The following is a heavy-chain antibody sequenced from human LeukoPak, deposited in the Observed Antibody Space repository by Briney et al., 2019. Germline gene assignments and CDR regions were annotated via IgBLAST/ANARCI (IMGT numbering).Heavy chain of an antibody. CDR2: IYHSGNT. V-gene: IGHV4-38-2*01. D-gene: IGHD5-12*01. J-gene: IGHJ4*02. Sequence: SETLSLTCAVSGYSISSGYNWGWARHPPGKGLAWIGRIYHSGNTHYNLSLKSGVSKVEEPSNNQFSLKLSSVTAADTAVYYCARHRYEQGIFDCWLRATL. CDR1: GYSISSGYN. CDR3: ARHRYEQGIFDC.